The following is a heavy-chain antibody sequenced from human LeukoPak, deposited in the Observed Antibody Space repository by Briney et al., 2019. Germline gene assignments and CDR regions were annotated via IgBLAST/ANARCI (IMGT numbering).Heavy chain of an antibody. CDR2: IYHSGST. CDR3: ARRGYYYGSGSYVWYWFDP. D-gene: IGHD3-10*01. J-gene: IGHJ5*02. CDR1: GYSNSSGYY. Sequence: PSETLSLTCAVSGYSNSSGYYWGWIRQPPGKGLEWIGSIYHSGSTYYNPSLKSRVTISVDTSKNQFSLKLSSVTAADTAVYYCARRGYYYGSGSYVWYWFDPWGQGTLVTVSS. V-gene: IGHV4-38-2*01.